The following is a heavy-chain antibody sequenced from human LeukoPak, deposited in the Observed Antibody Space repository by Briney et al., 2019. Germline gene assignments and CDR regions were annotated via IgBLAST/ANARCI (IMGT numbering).Heavy chain of an antibody. J-gene: IGHJ4*02. CDR1: GFTFSSYA. CDR2: INSDGSTT. CDR3: ARGGVGGTVNY. D-gene: IGHD2-21*02. V-gene: IGHV3-74*01. Sequence: GGSLRLSCAASGFTFSSYAMSWVRQAPGKGLVWVSLINSDGSTTSHADSVKGRFTISRDNAKNTLYLQMNSLRAEDTAVYYCARGGVGGTVNYWGQGTLVTVSS.